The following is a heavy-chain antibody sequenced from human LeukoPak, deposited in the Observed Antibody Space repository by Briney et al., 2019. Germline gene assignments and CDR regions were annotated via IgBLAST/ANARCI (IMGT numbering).Heavy chain of an antibody. CDR3: ARLTGTTFSYFDY. Sequence: ASVKVSCKASGGTFISYAISWVRQAPGQGLEWMGGIIPIFGTANYAQKFQGRVTITADESTSTAYMELSSLRSEDTAVYYCARLTGTTFSYFDYWGQGTLVTVSS. CDR2: IIPIFGTA. V-gene: IGHV1-69*13. CDR1: GGTFISYA. D-gene: IGHD1-7*01. J-gene: IGHJ4*02.